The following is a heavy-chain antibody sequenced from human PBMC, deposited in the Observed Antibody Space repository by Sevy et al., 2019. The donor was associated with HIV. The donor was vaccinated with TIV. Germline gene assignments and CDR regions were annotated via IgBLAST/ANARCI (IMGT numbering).Heavy chain of an antibody. D-gene: IGHD3-3*01. CDR2: ITAGGTGT. CDR1: GFTFSNYA. CDR3: ARVGNDFWRGWFDP. J-gene: IGHJ5*02. Sequence: GGSLRLSCAASGFTFSNYALSWVRQAPGKGLEWVPTITAGGTGTYYADSVKGWFTIRRDTSKNTLYLQMNSLRDDDTAVYYCARVGNDFWRGWFDPWGQGTLVTVSS. V-gene: IGHV3-23*01.